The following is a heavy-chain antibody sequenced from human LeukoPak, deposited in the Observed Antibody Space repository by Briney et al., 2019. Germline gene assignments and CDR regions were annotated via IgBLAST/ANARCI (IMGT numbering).Heavy chain of an antibody. Sequence: SETLSLTCTVTGGSISNFYWSWIRQSPGKGLEWIGYIYYSGTTNSNPSLKSRVTISVDTSKNQFSLQLRSVTAADTAVYYCAREDPQTTVPEGMDVWGQGTTVIVSS. CDR3: AREDPQTTVPEGMDV. CDR1: GGSISNFY. J-gene: IGHJ6*02. V-gene: IGHV4-59*01. CDR2: IYYSGTT. D-gene: IGHD4-17*01.